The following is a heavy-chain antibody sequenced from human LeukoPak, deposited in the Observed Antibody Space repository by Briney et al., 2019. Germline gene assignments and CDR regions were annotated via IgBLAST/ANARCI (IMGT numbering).Heavy chain of an antibody. D-gene: IGHD6-13*01. CDR3: ARKTSGIAAAGGDLAY. Sequence: SETLSLTCTVSGGSISSGDYYWRWLRQSPAKGLAWMGCIYYSWRTYYNPSLKSRVTISEDTSQNQFSLKLNSLTAADTAVYYCARKTSGIAAAGGDLAYWGQGTLVTVSS. CDR2: IYYSWRT. V-gene: IGHV4-30-4*01. CDR1: GGSISSGDYY. J-gene: IGHJ4*02.